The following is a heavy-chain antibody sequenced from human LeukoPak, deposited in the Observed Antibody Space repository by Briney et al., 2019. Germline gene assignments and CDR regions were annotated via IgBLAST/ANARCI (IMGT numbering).Heavy chain of an antibody. CDR3: ARDPRFLAAFDI. D-gene: IGHD3-3*01. Sequence: GGSLRLSCAASGFTFSSYAMSWVRQAPGKGLEWVSAISGSGGSTYYADSVKGRFTISRDNAKNSLYLQMNSLRAEDTAVYYCARDPRFLAAFDIWGQGTMVTVSS. J-gene: IGHJ3*02. CDR1: GFTFSSYA. CDR2: ISGSGGST. V-gene: IGHV3-23*01.